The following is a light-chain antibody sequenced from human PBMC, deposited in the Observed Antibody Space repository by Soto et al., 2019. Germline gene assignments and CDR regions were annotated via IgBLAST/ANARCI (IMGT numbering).Light chain of an antibody. Sequence: DIPMTQSPSTLSASVGDGVTITCRASQRISTWLAWYQQKPGKAPKLLISDASSLETGVPSRFSGSGSGTEFTLTINSLQPDDSATYYCQHYSLYSPWTFGQGTKVDIK. CDR2: DAS. V-gene: IGKV1-5*01. CDR1: QRISTW. CDR3: QHYSLYSPWT. J-gene: IGKJ1*01.